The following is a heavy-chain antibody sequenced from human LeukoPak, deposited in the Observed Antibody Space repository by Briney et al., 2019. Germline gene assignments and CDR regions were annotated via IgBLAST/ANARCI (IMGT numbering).Heavy chain of an antibody. CDR3: ARGRSGDGLVGDAVDI. Sequence: GESLKISCKGSGYSFTSYWIGWVRQMPGKGLEWMGIIYPGDSDTRYSPSFQGQVTISADKSISTAYLQWSSLKASDTAMYYWARGRSGDGLVGDAVDIWGQGTMGTGSS. V-gene: IGHV5-51*01. CDR1: GYSFTSYW. J-gene: IGHJ3*02. D-gene: IGHD5-12*01. CDR2: IYPGDSDT.